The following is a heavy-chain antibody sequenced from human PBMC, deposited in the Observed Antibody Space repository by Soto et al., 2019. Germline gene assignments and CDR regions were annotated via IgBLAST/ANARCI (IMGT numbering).Heavy chain of an antibody. J-gene: IGHJ3*02. CDR1: GDSVSSNSAA. D-gene: IGHD3-22*01. CDR2: TYYRSKWYN. CDR3: ARDEGYYDSSGYRATDAFDI. Sequence: QVQLQQSGPGLVKPSQTLSLTCAISGDSVSSNSAAWNWIRQSPSRGLEWLGRTYYRSKWYNDYALSVKSRITINPDTSKNQFSLQLNSVTPEDTAVYYCARDEGYYDSSGYRATDAFDIWGQGTMVTVSS. V-gene: IGHV6-1*01.